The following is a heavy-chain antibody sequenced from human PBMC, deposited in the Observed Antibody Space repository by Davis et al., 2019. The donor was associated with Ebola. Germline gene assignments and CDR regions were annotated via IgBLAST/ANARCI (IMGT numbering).Heavy chain of an antibody. Sequence: ASVQVSCKASGYTFTSYYIHWVRQAPRQGLDWLGTINPSGGPTTYAQRFQGRPPVTSDTSTSTVSVELTSLRSEDSAVYYCARTYSFALDYYGMDVWGQGTPVTVSS. CDR1: GYTFTSYY. CDR3: ARTYSFALDYYGMDV. CDR2: INPSGGPT. V-gene: IGHV1-46*01. D-gene: IGHD5-18*01. J-gene: IGHJ6*02.